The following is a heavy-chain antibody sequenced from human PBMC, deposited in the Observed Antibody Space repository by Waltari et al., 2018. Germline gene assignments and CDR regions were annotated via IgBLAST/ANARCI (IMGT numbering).Heavy chain of an antibody. Sequence: QVQLQQWGAGLLKPSETLSLTCAVYGGSFSGYYWSWIRQPPGKGLEWIGEINHSESTNYNPSLKSRVTISVDTSKNQFSLKLTSVTAADTAVYYCALTMGYSSGWYWYFDLWGRGTLVTVSS. CDR3: ALTMGYSSGWYWYFDL. J-gene: IGHJ2*01. CDR2: INHSEST. D-gene: IGHD6-19*01. CDR1: GGSFSGYY. V-gene: IGHV4-34*01.